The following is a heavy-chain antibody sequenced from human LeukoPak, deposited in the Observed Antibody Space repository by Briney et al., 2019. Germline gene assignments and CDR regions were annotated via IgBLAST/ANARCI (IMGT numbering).Heavy chain of an antibody. Sequence: PGGSRRLSCAASGFTFSSYSMNWVRQAPGKGLEWVSSISSSSSYIYYADSVKGRFTISRDNAKNSLYLQMNSLRAEDTAVYYCARDLWFGESFGDYWGQGTLVTVSS. CDR1: GFTFSSYS. J-gene: IGHJ4*02. D-gene: IGHD3-10*01. CDR2: ISSSSSYI. CDR3: ARDLWFGESFGDY. V-gene: IGHV3-21*01.